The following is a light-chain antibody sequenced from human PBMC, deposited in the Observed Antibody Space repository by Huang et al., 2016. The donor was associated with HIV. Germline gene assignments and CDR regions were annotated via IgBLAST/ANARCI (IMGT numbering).Light chain of an antibody. V-gene: IGKV2-30*01. Sequence: DVVMTQLPLSLPVALGQPVSIFCKSSQRLVSSDGNTYLNWFQQRPGQPPRRLIYQVSNRDTGVPDRCSGSGSGTHFALRINRVEAEDVAIYYCMQGTHWPGTFGQGTKMEI. J-gene: IGKJ1*01. CDR2: QVS. CDR3: MQGTHWPGT. CDR1: QRLVSSDGNTY.